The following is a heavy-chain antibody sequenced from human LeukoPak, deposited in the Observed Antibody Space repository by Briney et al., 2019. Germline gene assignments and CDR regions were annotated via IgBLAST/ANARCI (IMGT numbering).Heavy chain of an antibody. CDR1: GYTFTGYG. CDR3: ARDRTPYSSNWNNWFDP. V-gene: IGHV1-18*01. D-gene: IGHD6-13*01. Sequence: GASVKVSCKASGYTFTGYGISWVRQAPGQGLEWMGWISAYNGNTNYAQKLQGRVTMTTDTSTSTAYMELRSLRSDDTAVYYCARDRTPYSSNWNNWFDPWGQGTLVTVSS. CDR2: ISAYNGNT. J-gene: IGHJ5*02.